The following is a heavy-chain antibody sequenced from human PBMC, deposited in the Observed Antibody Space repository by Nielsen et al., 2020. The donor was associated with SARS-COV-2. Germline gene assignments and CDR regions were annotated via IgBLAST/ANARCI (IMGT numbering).Heavy chain of an antibody. Sequence: SETLSLTCTVSGGSISSGGYYWSWIRQHPGKGLEWIGYIYYSGSTYYDPSLKSRVTMSLDTSKNQFSLKLTSVTAADTAVYYCAREWYSSGWLNLDYWGQGTLVTVSS. V-gene: IGHV4-31*03. CDR1: GGSISSGGYY. J-gene: IGHJ4*02. CDR2: IYYSGST. CDR3: AREWYSSGWLNLDY. D-gene: IGHD6-19*01.